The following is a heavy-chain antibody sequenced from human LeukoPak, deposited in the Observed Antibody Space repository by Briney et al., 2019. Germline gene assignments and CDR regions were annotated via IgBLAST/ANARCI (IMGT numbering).Heavy chain of an antibody. J-gene: IGHJ4*02. Sequence: GSSVKVSCKASGGTFSSYAISWVRQAPGQGLEWMGGIIPIFGTANYAQKFQGRVTITTDESTSTAYMELSSLRSDDTAVYYCARGLRSGSGSYTWGQGTLVTVSS. D-gene: IGHD3-10*01. CDR1: GGTFSSYA. CDR2: IIPIFGTA. V-gene: IGHV1-69*05. CDR3: ARGLRSGSGSYT.